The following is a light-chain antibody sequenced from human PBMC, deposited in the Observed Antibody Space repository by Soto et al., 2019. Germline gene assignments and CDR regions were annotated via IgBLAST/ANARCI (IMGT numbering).Light chain of an antibody. Sequence: EIVLTQSPATLSLSPGERATLSCRACQSVNNNLAWYQQKPGQTPRLLIYDASHRATGIPARFSGSGSGTDFTLTISSLEPEDIAVYYCQQRFNWVTFGGGTRVQIK. V-gene: IGKV3-11*01. J-gene: IGKJ4*02. CDR2: DAS. CDR1: QSVNNN. CDR3: QQRFNWVT.